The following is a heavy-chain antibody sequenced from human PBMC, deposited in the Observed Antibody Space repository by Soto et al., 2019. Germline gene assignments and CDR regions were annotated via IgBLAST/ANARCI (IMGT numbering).Heavy chain of an antibody. D-gene: IGHD6-19*01. CDR2: FYYSGST. Sequence: QVQLQESGPGLVKPSQTLSLTCTVSGGSISTGGYYWNWIRQHPGKGLEWIGYFYYSGSTYYNPDLKSRGTIPANPSKNQFSPKLSSVTAADPAVYYCASSVFPWGQGTLVTASS. V-gene: IGHV4-31*03. CDR3: ASSVFP. J-gene: IGHJ5*02. CDR1: GGSISTGGYY.